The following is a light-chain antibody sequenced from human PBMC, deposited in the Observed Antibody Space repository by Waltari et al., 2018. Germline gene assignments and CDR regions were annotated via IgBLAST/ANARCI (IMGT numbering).Light chain of an antibody. CDR2: AAS. J-gene: IGKJ2*01. Sequence: DIQMTQSPSAVFASIGDRVTITCRASQGIENSLAWFQQKPGKAPKRLIFAASTLQTGVPSRFSGSRSGTEFTLTISSLQTEDFATYYCLQHNNYPYTFGQGTKLEIK. V-gene: IGKV1-17*03. CDR1: QGIENS. CDR3: LQHNNYPYT.